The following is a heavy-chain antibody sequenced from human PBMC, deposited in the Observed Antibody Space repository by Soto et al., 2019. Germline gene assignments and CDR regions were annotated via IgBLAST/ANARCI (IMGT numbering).Heavy chain of an antibody. CDR1: GFMFSSYA. V-gene: IGHV3-30-3*01. J-gene: IGHJ4*02. CDR3: ASGGGLLVDY. D-gene: IGHD1-26*01. Sequence: QVQLVESGGGVVQPGRSLRLSCAASGFMFSSYAMHWVRQAPGKGLEWVAVKTYDGSNKYYADSVKGRLTISRDNSQNTLYLQMNSLRAEDTALYYCASGGGLLVDYWCQGTLVTVSS. CDR2: KTYDGSNK.